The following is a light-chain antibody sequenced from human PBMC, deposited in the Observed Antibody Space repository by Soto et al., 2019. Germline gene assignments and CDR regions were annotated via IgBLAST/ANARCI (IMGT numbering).Light chain of an antibody. CDR2: GNI. V-gene: IGLV1-40*01. Sequence: QSVLTQPPSVSGAPGQNVTISCTGSSSNIGAGYDVHWYQQLPGAAPKLLIFGNINRPSGVPDRFSASKSGTSASLAITGLQADDEADYYCQSYDSSLSGSEVFGTGTKVTVL. CDR3: QSYDSSLSGSEV. J-gene: IGLJ1*01. CDR1: SSNIGAGYD.